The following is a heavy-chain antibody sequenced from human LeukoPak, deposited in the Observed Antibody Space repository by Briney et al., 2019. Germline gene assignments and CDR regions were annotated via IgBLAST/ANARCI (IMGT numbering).Heavy chain of an antibody. CDR2: TYYRSKWYN. V-gene: IGHV6-1*01. J-gene: IGHJ5*02. Sequence: SQTLSLTCAISGDSVSSNSAAWNWTRQSPSRGLEWLGRTYYRSKWYNDYAVSVKSRITINPDTSKNQFSLQLNSVTPEDTAVYYCAREERLRYFDWLLSKFDPWGQGTLVTVSS. D-gene: IGHD3-9*01. CDR1: GDSVSSNSAA. CDR3: AREERLRYFDWLLSKFDP.